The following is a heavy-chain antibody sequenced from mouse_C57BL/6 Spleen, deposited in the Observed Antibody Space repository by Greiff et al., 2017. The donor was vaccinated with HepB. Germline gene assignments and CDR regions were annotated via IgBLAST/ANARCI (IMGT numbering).Heavy chain of an antibody. CDR2: IDPSDSET. D-gene: IGHD4-1*01. J-gene: IGHJ4*01. CDR3: ARSNWYAMDY. CDR1: GYTFTSYW. V-gene: IGHV1-52*01. Sequence: QVQLQQPGAELVRPGSSVKLSCKASGYTFTSYWMHWVKQRPIQGLEWIGNIDPSDSETHYNQKFKDKATWTVDKSSSTAYMQLSILTSEDSAVYYCARSNWYAMDYWGQGTSVTVSS.